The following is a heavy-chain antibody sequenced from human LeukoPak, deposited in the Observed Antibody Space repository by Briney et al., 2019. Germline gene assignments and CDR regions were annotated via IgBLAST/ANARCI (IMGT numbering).Heavy chain of an antibody. V-gene: IGHV1-46*01. D-gene: IGHD6-6*01. CDR2: INPSGGST. J-gene: IGHJ6*02. CDR3: AREGSSSNYGMDV. Sequence: GASVKVSCKASGYTFTSYYMHWVRQAPGQGLEWMGIINPSGGSTSYAQKFQGRVTMTRDTSISTAYMELSRLRSDDTAVYYCAREGSSSNYGMDVWGQGTTVTVSS. CDR1: GYTFTSYY.